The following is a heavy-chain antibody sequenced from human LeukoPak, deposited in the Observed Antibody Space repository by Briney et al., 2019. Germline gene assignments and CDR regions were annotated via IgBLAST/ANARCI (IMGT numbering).Heavy chain of an antibody. Sequence: ASVKVSCKASGYTFSSYDINWVRQATGQGLEWMGWINPNSGGTNYAQKFQGRVTMTRDTSISTAYMELSRLRSDDTAVYYCARVVVAATRWFDPWGQGTLVTVSS. CDR2: INPNSGGT. D-gene: IGHD2-15*01. J-gene: IGHJ5*02. V-gene: IGHV1-2*02. CDR3: ARVVVAATRWFDP. CDR1: GYTFSSYD.